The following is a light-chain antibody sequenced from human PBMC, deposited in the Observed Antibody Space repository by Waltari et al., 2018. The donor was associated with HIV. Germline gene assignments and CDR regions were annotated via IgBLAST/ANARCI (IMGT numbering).Light chain of an antibody. CDR3: QQRRNWPHT. J-gene: IGKJ2*01. V-gene: IGKV3-11*01. CDR2: DAS. Sequence: EIVLTQSPATLSLSPGERVTLSCRASQSVNNYLAWYQQKPGQPLRLLIYDASNRATGIPARFRGSGSGTDFTLTISSLEPEDFAVYYCQQRRNWPHTFGQGTKLE. CDR1: QSVNNY.